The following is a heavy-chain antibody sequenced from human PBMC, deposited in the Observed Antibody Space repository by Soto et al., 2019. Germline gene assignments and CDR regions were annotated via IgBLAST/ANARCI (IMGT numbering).Heavy chain of an antibody. CDR3: TTPPRLRATDAFDI. J-gene: IGHJ3*02. Sequence: GGSLRLSCAASGFTFSNAWMSWVRQAPGKGLEWVGRIKSKTDGGTTDYAAPVKGRFTISRDDSKNTLYLQMNSLKTEDTSVYYCTTPPRLRATDAFDIWGQGTMVTVSS. D-gene: IGHD1-26*01. V-gene: IGHV3-15*01. CDR2: IKSKTDGGTT. CDR1: GFTFSNAW.